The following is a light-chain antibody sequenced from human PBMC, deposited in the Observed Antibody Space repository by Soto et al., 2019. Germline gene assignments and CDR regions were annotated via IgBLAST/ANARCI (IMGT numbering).Light chain of an antibody. CDR3: QQYGSSPLT. CDR2: GAS. V-gene: IGKV3-20*01. CDR1: LSVSSTY. J-gene: IGKJ4*01. Sequence: EVVLTQSPGTLSLSPGERATLSCRASLSVSSTYLAWYQQKPGQAPRLLISGASSRATGIPDRFSGSGSGTDFTLTISRLEPEDFAVYYCQQYGSSPLTFGGGTKVEIK.